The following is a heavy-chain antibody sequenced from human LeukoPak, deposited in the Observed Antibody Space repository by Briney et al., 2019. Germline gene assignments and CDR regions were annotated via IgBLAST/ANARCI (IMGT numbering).Heavy chain of an antibody. CDR3: ARALTAKSGYPLLTFDP. D-gene: IGHD2-21*02. V-gene: IGHV1-2*02. J-gene: IGHJ5*02. CDR2: INPNSGGT. CDR1: GYTFTGYY. Sequence: GASVKVSCKASGYTFTGYYMHWVRQAPGQGLEWMGWINPNSGGTNYAEKVQGRVTMTRDNSISTAYLELSRLRSDDTSVYYCARALTAKSGYPLLTFDPWGQGTLVTVSS.